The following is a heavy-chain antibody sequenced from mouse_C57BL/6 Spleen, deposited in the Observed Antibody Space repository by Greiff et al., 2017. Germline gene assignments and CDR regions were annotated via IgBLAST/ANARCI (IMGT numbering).Heavy chain of an antibody. CDR3: ARGRWSVDY. V-gene: IGHV3-1*01. J-gene: IGHJ2*01. CDR1: GYSITSGYD. Sequence: EVQLQESGPGMVKPSPSLSLTCTVTGYSITSGYDWHWIRPFPGNKLEWMGYISYSGSTNYNPSLKSRISITHDTSKNHFFLKLNSVTTEDTATYYCARGRWSVDYWGQGTTLTVSS. CDR2: ISYSGST.